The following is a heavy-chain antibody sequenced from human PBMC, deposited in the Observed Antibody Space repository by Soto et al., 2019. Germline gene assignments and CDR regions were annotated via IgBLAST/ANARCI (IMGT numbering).Heavy chain of an antibody. J-gene: IGHJ6*02. CDR2: IFYSGST. V-gene: IGHV4-39*01. CDR1: GGSISSSSYY. D-gene: IGHD2-15*01. Sequence: SETLPLTCTVSGGSISSSSYYWGWIRQPPGKGLEWIGSIFYSGSTYYNPSLKSRVTISVDTSKNQFSLKLSSVTAADTAVYYCARHLTYCSAGSCYSDFPYYGMDVWGQGTTVT. CDR3: ARHLTYCSAGSCYSDFPYYGMDV.